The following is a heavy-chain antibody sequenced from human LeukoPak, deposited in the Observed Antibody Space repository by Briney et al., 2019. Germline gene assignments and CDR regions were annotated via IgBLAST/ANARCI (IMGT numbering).Heavy chain of an antibody. Sequence: SVKVSCKASGGTFSSYAISWVRQAPGQGLEWMGGIIPIFGTANYAQKFQGRVTITADESTSTAYMELSSLRSEDTAVYYCASWGVRDYYDSSGYDIEYFQHWGQGTLVTVSS. D-gene: IGHD3-22*01. V-gene: IGHV1-69*01. CDR2: IIPIFGTA. CDR3: ASWGVRDYYDSSGYDIEYFQH. J-gene: IGHJ1*01. CDR1: GGTFSSYA.